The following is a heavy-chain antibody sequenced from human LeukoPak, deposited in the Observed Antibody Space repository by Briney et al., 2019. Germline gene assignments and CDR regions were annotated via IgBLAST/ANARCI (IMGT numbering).Heavy chain of an antibody. D-gene: IGHD5-12*01. CDR3: AKGSYSGYEALDY. CDR2: ISGSGSST. Sequence: GGSLRLSCAASGYTFSDYYMMWIRQAPGKGLEWVSSISGSGSSTYYADSVKGRFTISRDNSKNTLYLQMNSLRAEDTAVYYCAKGSYSGYEALDYWGQGTLVTVSS. CDR1: GYTFSDYY. J-gene: IGHJ4*02. V-gene: IGHV3-23*01.